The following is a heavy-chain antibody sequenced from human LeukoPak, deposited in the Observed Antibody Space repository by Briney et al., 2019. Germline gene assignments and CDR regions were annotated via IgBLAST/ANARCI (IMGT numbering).Heavy chain of an antibody. CDR3: ARDPLALHYYYYMDV. V-gene: IGHV3-7*01. CDR1: GFTFSSYW. J-gene: IGHJ6*03. Sequence: GGSLRLSCTASGFTFSSYWMSWARQAPGKGLEGVANINLDGSEKNYVDSVKGRFTISRDNARKSLYLQMNSLRAEDTAVYYCARDPLALHYYYYMDVWGIGTTVTVSS. CDR2: INLDGSEK.